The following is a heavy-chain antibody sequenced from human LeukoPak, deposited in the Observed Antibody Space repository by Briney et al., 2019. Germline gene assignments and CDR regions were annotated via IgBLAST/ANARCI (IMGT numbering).Heavy chain of an antibody. J-gene: IGHJ3*02. V-gene: IGHV3-33*06. D-gene: IGHD4-17*01. Sequence: GGSLRLSCAASGFTFSSYCMHWGRQAPPKGLEWVAVRWYDGSNKYYADSVQGRFTISRDNSKNTLYLQMNSLRAEDTAVYYCAKPTAPPGPDAFAIWGQATMVTVSS. CDR2: RWYDGSNK. CDR3: AKPTAPPGPDAFAI. CDR1: GFTFSSYC.